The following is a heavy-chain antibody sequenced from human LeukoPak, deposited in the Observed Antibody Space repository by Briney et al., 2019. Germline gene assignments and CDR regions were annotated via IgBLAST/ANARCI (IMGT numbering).Heavy chain of an antibody. D-gene: IGHD4-17*01. V-gene: IGHV1-18*01. Sequence: GASVKVSCKASGYTFTNYAMNWVRQAPGQGLEWMGWISAYNGNTNYAQKLQGRVTMTTDPSTSTAYMELRSLRSDDTAVYYCARGDPTVTAVDYWGQGTLVTVSS. CDR2: ISAYNGNT. J-gene: IGHJ4*02. CDR3: ARGDPTVTAVDY. CDR1: GYTFTNYA.